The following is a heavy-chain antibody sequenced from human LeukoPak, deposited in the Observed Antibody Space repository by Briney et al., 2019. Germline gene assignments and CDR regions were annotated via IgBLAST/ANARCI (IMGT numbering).Heavy chain of an antibody. CDR3: AKSLTYYHENSDSI. Sequence: PGGSLRLSCAAPGFTFSSYAMSWVRQAPGKGLEWVSGISGSDNNTYYPDSVKGRFTISRDNSKNTLYLQMNSLRAEDTAVYYCAKSLTYYHENSDSIWGQGTLVTVSS. J-gene: IGHJ4*02. V-gene: IGHV3-23*01. CDR2: ISGSDNNT. D-gene: IGHD3-22*01. CDR1: GFTFSSYA.